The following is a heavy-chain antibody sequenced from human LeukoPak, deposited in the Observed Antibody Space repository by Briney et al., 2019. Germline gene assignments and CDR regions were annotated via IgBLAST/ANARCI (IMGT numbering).Heavy chain of an antibody. CDR1: GGTFISYA. CDR2: IIPIFGTA. V-gene: IGHV1-69*13. CDR3: ARGYTGRWLLSHKRDYYYMDV. D-gene: IGHD3-3*01. Sequence: SVKVSCKASGGTFISYAISWVRQAPGQGLEWMGGIIPIFGTANYAQKFQGRVTITADESTSTAYMELSSLRSEDTAVYYCARGYTGRWLLSHKRDYYYMDVWGKGTTVTVSS. J-gene: IGHJ6*03.